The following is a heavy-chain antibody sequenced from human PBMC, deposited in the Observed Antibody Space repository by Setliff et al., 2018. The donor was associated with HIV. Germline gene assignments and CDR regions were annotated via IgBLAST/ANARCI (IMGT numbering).Heavy chain of an antibody. Sequence: GASVKVSCKVSGYTLPDLSIHWVRQAPGKGLEWMGGFDPEDGETVYAQKFQGRVTMTEDTSTDTAYMELSSLRSEDTAMYYCATIRAYYYDSSGQEYFQHWGHGTLVTSPQ. CDR1: GYTLPDLS. J-gene: IGHJ1*01. V-gene: IGHV1-24*01. D-gene: IGHD3-22*01. CDR3: ATIRAYYYDSSGQEYFQH. CDR2: FDPEDGET.